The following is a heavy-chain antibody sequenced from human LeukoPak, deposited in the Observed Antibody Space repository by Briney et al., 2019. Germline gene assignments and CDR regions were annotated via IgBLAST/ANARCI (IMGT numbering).Heavy chain of an antibody. D-gene: IGHD1-1*01. CDR2: IYPGDSDT. J-gene: IGHJ4*02. CDR1: GSRFTKYW. Sequence: GESLKISCRTSGSRFTKYWIGWVRQMPGKGLEWMGIIYPGDSDTRYSPSSEDQVTISVDKSINSAYLQWSSLKASDTAMYYCARLRRNWSDGGVDQWGQGTLVTVSS. V-gene: IGHV5-51*01. CDR3: ARLRRNWSDGGVDQ.